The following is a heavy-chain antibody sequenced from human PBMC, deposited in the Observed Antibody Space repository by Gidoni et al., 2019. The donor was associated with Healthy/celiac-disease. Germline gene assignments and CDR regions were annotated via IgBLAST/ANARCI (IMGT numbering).Heavy chain of an antibody. D-gene: IGHD2-2*02. CDR2: IYTSGST. CDR1: VGSISSGSYY. CDR3: ARVTLDIVVVPAAIQAFDI. V-gene: IGHV4-61*02. Sequence: QVQLQESGPGLGKPSQTLSLTCTVSVGSISSGSYYGSWIRQPAGKGLEWIGRIYTSGSTNYHPSLKSRVTMSVDASKNQFSLKLSSVTAADTAVYYCARVTLDIVVVPAAIQAFDIWGQGTMVTVSS. J-gene: IGHJ3*02.